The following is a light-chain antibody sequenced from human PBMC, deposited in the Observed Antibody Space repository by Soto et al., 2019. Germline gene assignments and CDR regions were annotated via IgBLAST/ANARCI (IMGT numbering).Light chain of an antibody. CDR3: ASWDYSLRAWV. V-gene: IGLV1-44*01. CDR1: SSNIARHS. J-gene: IGLJ3*02. Sequence: QAVVTQPTSASGTPGQRVTISCSGSSSNIARHSVTWYQHLPGTAPRLLIHRDDQRPSGVPDRFSASKSGTSASLAISGLQSEDEANYYCASWDYSLRAWVFGEGTKVTVL. CDR2: RDD.